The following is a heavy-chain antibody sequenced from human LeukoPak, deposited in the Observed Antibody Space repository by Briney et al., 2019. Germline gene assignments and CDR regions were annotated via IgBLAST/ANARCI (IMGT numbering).Heavy chain of an antibody. CDR1: GFTFSGYA. Sequence: KSGGSLRLSCAASGFTFSGYAMNWVRQAPGKGLEWVSSISSSSSYIYYADSVKGRFTISRDNAKNSLYLQMNSLRAEDTAVYYCARDARANVGRWLLLNGPYFDYWGQGTLVTVSS. V-gene: IGHV3-21*01. J-gene: IGHJ4*02. D-gene: IGHD5-24*01. CDR3: ARDARANVGRWLLLNGPYFDY. CDR2: ISSSSSYI.